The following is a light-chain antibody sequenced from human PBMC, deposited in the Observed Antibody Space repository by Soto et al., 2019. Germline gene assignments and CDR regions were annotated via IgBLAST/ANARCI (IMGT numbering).Light chain of an antibody. CDR2: NND. CDR3: AAWDDSLNGPV. CDR1: SSNIGSNS. J-gene: IGLJ2*01. V-gene: IGLV1-44*01. Sequence: QSVLTQPPSASGTPGQRVTISCSGTSSNIGSNSVSWYHHLPGTAPKLLMYNNDQRPSGVPDRFSGSKSDTSASLAISGLQSEDEADYYCAAWDDSLNGPVFGGGTKVTV.